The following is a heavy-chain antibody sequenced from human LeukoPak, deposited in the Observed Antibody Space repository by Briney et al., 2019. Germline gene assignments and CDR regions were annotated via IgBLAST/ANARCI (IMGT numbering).Heavy chain of an antibody. J-gene: IGHJ6*03. CDR3: ARLYSYGFPYYYYMDV. V-gene: IGHV5-51*01. CDR2: IYPGDSDT. D-gene: IGHD5-18*01. Sequence: GESLKISCKGSGYSFTSYWIGWVRQMPGKGLEWMGIIYPGDSDTRYSPSFQGQVTISAGKSISTAYLQWSSLKASDTAMYYCARLYSYGFPYYYYMDVWGKGTTVTVSS. CDR1: GYSFTSYW.